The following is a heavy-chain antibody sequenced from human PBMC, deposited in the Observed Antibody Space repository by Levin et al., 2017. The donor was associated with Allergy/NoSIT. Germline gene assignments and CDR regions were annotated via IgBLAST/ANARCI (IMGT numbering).Heavy chain of an antibody. Sequence: SETLSLTCTVSGGSVSSGSYYWSWIRQPPGKGLEWIGYIYYSGSTNYNPSLKSRVTISVDTSKNQFSLKLSSVTAADTAVYYCARGPFLGGNDAFDIWGQGTMVTVSS. CDR1: GGSVSSGSYY. CDR2: IYYSGST. J-gene: IGHJ3*02. V-gene: IGHV4-61*01. CDR3: ARGPFLGGNDAFDI. D-gene: IGHD2/OR15-2a*01.